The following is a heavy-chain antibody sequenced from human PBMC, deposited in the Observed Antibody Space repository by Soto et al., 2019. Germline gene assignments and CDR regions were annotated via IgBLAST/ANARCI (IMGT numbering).Heavy chain of an antibody. D-gene: IGHD2-2*02. CDR2: INNSGST. J-gene: IGHJ5*02. CDR1: GGSFSGFY. CDR3: ARVGGYCSSTSCYKAGFDP. V-gene: IGHV4-34*01. Sequence: PSESLSLTCAVYGGSFSGFYCSWIRQPPGKGREWIGEINNSGSTNYNPSLKSRATISVDTSKDPFSLKLSSVTAADTAVYYCARVGGYCSSTSCYKAGFDPWGQGTLVTVSS.